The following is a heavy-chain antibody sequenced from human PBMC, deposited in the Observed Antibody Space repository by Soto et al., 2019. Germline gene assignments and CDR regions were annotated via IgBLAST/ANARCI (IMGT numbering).Heavy chain of an antibody. J-gene: IGHJ6*02. Sequence: QVQLQESGPGLVKPSQTLSLTCTVSGGSISSGDYYWSWIRQPPGKGLEWIGYIYYSGSTYYNPSPKRRVTISVDTSKNQFSLKLSSVTAADTAVYYCAREDVMITFGGVNTRMDVWGQGTTVTVSS. CDR1: GGSISSGDYY. V-gene: IGHV4-30-4*01. CDR3: AREDVMITFGGVNTRMDV. CDR2: IYYSGST. D-gene: IGHD3-16*01.